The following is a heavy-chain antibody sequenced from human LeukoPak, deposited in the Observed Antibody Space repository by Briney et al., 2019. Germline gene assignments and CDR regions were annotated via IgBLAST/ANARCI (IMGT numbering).Heavy chain of an antibody. D-gene: IGHD4-17*01. Sequence: ASVKVSCKASGYTFIGYYMHWVRQAPGQGLEWMGWINPSGGSTSYAQKFQGRVTMTRDMSTSTVYMELSSLRSEDTAVYYCARVTLAGVTTFLGYWGQGTLVTVSS. V-gene: IGHV1-46*01. CDR3: ARVTLAGVTTFLGY. J-gene: IGHJ4*02. CDR1: GYTFIGYY. CDR2: INPSGGST.